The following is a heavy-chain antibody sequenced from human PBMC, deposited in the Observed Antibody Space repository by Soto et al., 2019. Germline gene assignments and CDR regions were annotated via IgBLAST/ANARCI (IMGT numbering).Heavy chain of an antibody. CDR2: MSPHNCKT. CDR1: GYTFTNYG. V-gene: IGHV1-18*01. J-gene: IGHJ5*01. D-gene: IGHD2-2*01. Sequence: QVQLVQSGTEVKRPGASARVSCKASGYTFTNYGITWVRQAPGQGLEWMGWMSPHNCKTNHAQRVQGRVSLIADTSTSTAYMDLRSLTFDDTALYYRARRPSADWFDSWGQGTLVTVSS. CDR3: ARRPSADWFDS.